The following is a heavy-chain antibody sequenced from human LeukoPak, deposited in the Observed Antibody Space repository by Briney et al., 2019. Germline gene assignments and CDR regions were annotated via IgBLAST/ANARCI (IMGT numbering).Heavy chain of an antibody. V-gene: IGHV1-18*01. CDR3: ARSRMYYDSSGNDF. CDR2: ISGHNGNT. Sequence: EASVKVSCKASGYTCTSHGIGWVRQAPGQGLEWMGWISGHNGNTNYAQKFQGRVTMTTDTSTCTAYMELRSLRSDDTAVYYCARSRMYYDSSGNDFWGQGTLVTVSS. J-gene: IGHJ4*02. CDR1: GYTCTSHG. D-gene: IGHD3-22*01.